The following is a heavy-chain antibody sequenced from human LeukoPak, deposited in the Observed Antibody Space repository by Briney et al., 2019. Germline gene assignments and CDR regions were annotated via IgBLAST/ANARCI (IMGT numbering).Heavy chain of an antibody. CDR2: ISYDGSNK. J-gene: IGHJ5*02. Sequence: GGSLRLSCAASGFTFSSYAMHWVRQAPGKGLEWVAVISYDGSNKYYADSVKGRFTISRDNSKNTLYLQMNSLRAEDTAVYYCAKDCSGGYNWFDPWGQGTLVTVSS. CDR3: AKDCSGGYNWFDP. D-gene: IGHD2-15*01. CDR1: GFTFSSYA. V-gene: IGHV3-30-3*01.